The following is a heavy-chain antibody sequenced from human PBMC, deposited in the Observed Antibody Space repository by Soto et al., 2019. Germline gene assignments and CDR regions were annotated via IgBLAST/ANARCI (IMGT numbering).Heavy chain of an antibody. CDR2: ISSSSSYI. J-gene: IGHJ3*02. CDR3: AREDCTSTSCPDAFSI. CDR1: GFTFSSYI. D-gene: IGHD2-2*01. Sequence: GGSLRLSCAASGFTFSSYIMNWVRQAPGKGLEWVSSISSSSSYIYYADSVKGRFTISRGNAKNSLYLQMNSLRAEDTAVYYCAREDCTSTSCPDAFSIWGQGTMVTVSS. V-gene: IGHV3-21*01.